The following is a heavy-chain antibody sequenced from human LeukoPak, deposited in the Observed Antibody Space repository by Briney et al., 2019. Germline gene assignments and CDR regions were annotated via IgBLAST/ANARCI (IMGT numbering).Heavy chain of an antibody. J-gene: IGHJ4*02. CDR3: ARDLASSGYVLDY. V-gene: IGHV3-7*01. Sequence: GGSLRLSCAASGFTFSSYWMSWVRQAPGKGLEWVANIKQDGSEKYYVDAVKGGSTISRDNAKNSLYLQMNSLRAEDTAVYYCARDLASSGYVLDYWGQGTLVTVSS. CDR2: IKQDGSEK. D-gene: IGHD3-22*01. CDR1: GFTFSSYW.